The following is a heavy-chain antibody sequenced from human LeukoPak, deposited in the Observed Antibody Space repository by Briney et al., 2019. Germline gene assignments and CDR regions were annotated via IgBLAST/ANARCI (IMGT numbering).Heavy chain of an antibody. V-gene: IGHV4-59*12. CDR1: GFTFSSYS. CDR2: IFYSGST. D-gene: IGHD5-24*01. Sequence: LSCAASGFTFSSYSMNWVRQPPGKALEWIGNIFYSGSTYYSPSLKSRVTISLDTSRNQFSLKLNSVTAAGTAVYYCARVRGGTYNHYFDYWGQGTLVTVSS. J-gene: IGHJ4*02. CDR3: ARVRGGTYNHYFDY.